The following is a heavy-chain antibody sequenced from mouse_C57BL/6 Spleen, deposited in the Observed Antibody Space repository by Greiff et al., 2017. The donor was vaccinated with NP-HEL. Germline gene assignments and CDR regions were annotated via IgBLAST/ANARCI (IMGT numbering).Heavy chain of an antibody. J-gene: IGHJ1*03. CDR1: GYTFTSYW. Sequence: QVQLQQPGAELVRPGSSVKLSCKASGYTFTSYWMHWVKQRPIQGLEWIGNIDSSDSETHYNQKFKDKATLTVDKSSSTAYMQLSSLTSEDSAVYYCARSFYSNYKYFDVWGTGTTVTVSS. CDR2: IDSSDSET. V-gene: IGHV1-52*01. D-gene: IGHD2-5*01. CDR3: ARSFYSNYKYFDV.